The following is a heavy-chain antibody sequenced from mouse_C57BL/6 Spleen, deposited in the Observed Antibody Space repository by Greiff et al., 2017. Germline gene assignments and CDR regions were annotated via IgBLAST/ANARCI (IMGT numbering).Heavy chain of an antibody. D-gene: IGHD3-1*01. CDR2: IYPGDGDT. Sequence: VHLVESGSELVKPGASVKISCKASGYAFSSSWMNWVKQRPGKGLEWIGRIYPGDGDTNYNGKFKGKATLTADKSSSTAYMQLSSLTSEDSAVYFCARSQHYWGQGTTLTVSS. V-gene: IGHV1-82*01. J-gene: IGHJ2*01. CDR3: ARSQHY. CDR1: GYAFSSSW.